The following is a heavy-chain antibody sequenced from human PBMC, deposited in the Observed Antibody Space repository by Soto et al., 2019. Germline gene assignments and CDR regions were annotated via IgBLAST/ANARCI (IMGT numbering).Heavy chain of an antibody. V-gene: IGHV3-30-3*01. CDR1: GFAFSSYA. Sequence: QVQLVESGGGVVQPGRSLRLSCAASGFAFSSYAMHWVRQAPGKGLEWVAVISYDGSNKYYADSVKGRFTISRDNSKNTLYLQMNSLRAEDTAVYYCARAPITIFGGYYYGMDVWGQGTTVTVSS. CDR3: ARAPITIFGGYYYGMDV. J-gene: IGHJ6*02. CDR2: ISYDGSNK. D-gene: IGHD3-3*01.